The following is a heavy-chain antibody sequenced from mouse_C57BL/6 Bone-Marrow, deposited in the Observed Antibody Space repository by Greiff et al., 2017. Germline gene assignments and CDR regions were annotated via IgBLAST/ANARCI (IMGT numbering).Heavy chain of an antibody. CDR3: ARTRTGYFDV. J-gene: IGHJ1*01. CDR1: GFSLTSYG. Sequence: VQLQESGPGLVAPSQSLSITCTVSGFSLTSYGVHWVRQPPGKGLEWLGVIWAGGSTNYNSPLMSKLSISKDKSKSQVFLKMNSLQTDDTAMYYWARTRTGYFDVWGAGTTVTVAS. V-gene: IGHV2-9*02. CDR2: IWAGGST. D-gene: IGHD3-3*01.